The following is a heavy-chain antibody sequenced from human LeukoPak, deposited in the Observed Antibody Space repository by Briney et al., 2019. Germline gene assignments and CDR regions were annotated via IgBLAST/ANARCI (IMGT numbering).Heavy chain of an antibody. V-gene: IGHV3-7*01. D-gene: IGHD4-17*01. J-gene: IGHJ5*02. CDR3: ARGRYGDYA. CDR1: GFIFSTYW. Sequence: PGGSLRLSCAASGFIFSTYWMSWVRQAPGKGLEWVASINQDGSEEYYVDSVKGRFTISRDNAKNSLFVEMNNLRGEDTAVYYCARGRYGDYAWGQGTLVTVSS. CDR2: INQDGSEE.